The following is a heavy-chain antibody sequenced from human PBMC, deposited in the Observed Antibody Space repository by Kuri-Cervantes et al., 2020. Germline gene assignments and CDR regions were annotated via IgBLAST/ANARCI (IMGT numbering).Heavy chain of an antibody. D-gene: IGHD2-8*01. CDR3: ARDLGYCTNGVCSFNWFDP. CDR2: IYYSGST. J-gene: IGHJ5*02. V-gene: IGHV4-39*07. CDR1: GGSISSSIYY. Sequence: SETLSLTCTVSGGSISSSIYYWGWIRQPPGKGLEWIGSIYYSGSTYYNPSLKSRVTISVDTSKNQFSLKLNSVTAADTAVYYCARDLGYCTNGVCSFNWFDPWGQGTLVTVSS.